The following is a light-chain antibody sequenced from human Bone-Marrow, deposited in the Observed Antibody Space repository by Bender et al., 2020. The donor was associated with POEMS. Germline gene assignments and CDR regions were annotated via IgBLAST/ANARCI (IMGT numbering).Light chain of an antibody. V-gene: IGLV2-23*01. J-gene: IGLJ2*01. Sequence: QAALTQPTSVSGSPGESITISCTGVTNDAGDDDFVSWYQHHPGRGPKLILYDGDKRPPGVSDRFSGSQSGITASLTISGLQAEDEADYYCCSYAPVSTLVFGGGTKVTVL. CDR2: DGD. CDR1: TNDAGDDDF. CDR3: CSYAPVSTLV.